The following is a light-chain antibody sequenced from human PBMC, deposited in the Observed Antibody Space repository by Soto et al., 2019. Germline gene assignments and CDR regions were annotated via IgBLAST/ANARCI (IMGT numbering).Light chain of an antibody. V-gene: IGKV1-17*02. CDR2: ETS. CDR1: QGIRSN. J-gene: IGKJ4*01. CDR3: QQLKTWPRT. Sequence: DINMSPSPSSLSASVGDRVTVACRASQGIRSNLAWYQHTPGKAPKRLIYETSHWQGGVPARFSGSGSRTDFTLTISNVEPEDFAAYYCQQLKTWPRTFGEGTKVDIK.